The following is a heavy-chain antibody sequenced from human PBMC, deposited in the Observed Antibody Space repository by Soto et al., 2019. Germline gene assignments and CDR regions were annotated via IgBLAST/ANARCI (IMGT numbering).Heavy chain of an antibody. CDR3: ARDPSHSYYTLFYYFDY. Sequence: GSLRLSCAASGFAFSTYAMTWVRQAPGKGLEWVSVISGSGGSSYYAASVKGRFTISRDNSKNTLFLQMNSLRAEDTAVYYCARDPSHSYYTLFYYFDYWGQGTLVTVSS. CDR2: ISGSGGSS. V-gene: IGHV3-23*01. CDR1: GFAFSTYA. J-gene: IGHJ4*02. D-gene: IGHD1-26*01.